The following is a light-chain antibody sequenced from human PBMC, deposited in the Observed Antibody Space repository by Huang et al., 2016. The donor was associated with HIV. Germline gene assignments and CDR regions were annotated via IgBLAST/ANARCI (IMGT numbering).Light chain of an antibody. CDR2: GAS. Sequence: EIVMTQSPATLSVSPGERATVSCRASESVSSNLAWYQHKHGQAPRLLIYGASARATGVAARFSGSGSGTEFTLSISSLRSEDFAVYYCQQYNNWPQSFGGGTKVEIK. CDR1: ESVSSN. V-gene: IGKV3-15*01. J-gene: IGKJ4*01. CDR3: QQYNNWPQS.